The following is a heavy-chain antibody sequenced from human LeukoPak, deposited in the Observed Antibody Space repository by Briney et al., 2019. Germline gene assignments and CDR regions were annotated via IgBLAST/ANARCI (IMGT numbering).Heavy chain of an antibody. CDR1: GGSISSGDYY. CDR3: ARSPDCSGGSCYLTDGNWFDP. J-gene: IGHJ5*02. Sequence: SQTLSLTCTVSGGSISSGDYYWNWIRQPPGKGLEWIGYIYYSGSTYYNPSLKSRVTISVDTSKNQFSLKLSSVTAADTAVYYCARSPDCSGGSCYLTDGNWFDPWGQGTLVTVSS. CDR2: IYYSGST. V-gene: IGHV4-30-4*08. D-gene: IGHD2-15*01.